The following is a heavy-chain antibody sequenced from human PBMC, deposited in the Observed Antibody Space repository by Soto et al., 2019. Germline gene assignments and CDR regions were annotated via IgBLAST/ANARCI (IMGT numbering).Heavy chain of an antibody. CDR2: TSADNDDT. D-gene: IGHD3-9*01. CDR1: GYTFSHYG. Sequence: ASVKVSCKASGYTFSHYGISWVRQAPGQGLEWMAWTSADNDDTNYAQKLQGRVTMTTDTSTSTAYMELRSLRSDDTAVYYCARTATYYDILTGYRKAYYFDYWGQGTLVTVSS. V-gene: IGHV1-18*04. CDR3: ARTATYYDILTGYRKAYYFDY. J-gene: IGHJ4*02.